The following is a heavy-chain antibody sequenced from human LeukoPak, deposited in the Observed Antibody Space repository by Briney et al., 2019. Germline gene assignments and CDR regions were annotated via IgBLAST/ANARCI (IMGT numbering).Heavy chain of an antibody. D-gene: IGHD1-14*01. Sequence: GGSLRLSCAASGFTFSSYRMSWVRQAPGKGLEWVANIKQDGSEKYYVDSVKGRFTISRDNAKNSLYLQMNSLRAEDTAVYYCAKDITGGRSSPYFDSWGQGTLVTVSS. CDR2: IKQDGSEK. J-gene: IGHJ4*02. V-gene: IGHV3-7*01. CDR3: AKDITGGRSSPYFDS. CDR1: GFTFSSYR.